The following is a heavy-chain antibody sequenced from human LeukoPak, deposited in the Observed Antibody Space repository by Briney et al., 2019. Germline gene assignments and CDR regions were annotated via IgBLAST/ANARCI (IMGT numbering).Heavy chain of an antibody. CDR1: GFTVSSNY. V-gene: IGHV3-23*01. D-gene: IGHD5-12*01. J-gene: IGHJ3*02. CDR3: AKAWSVAMISDAFDM. Sequence: PGGSLRLSCATSGFTVSSNYMNWVRQAPGKGLEWVSGISGSGGSTYYADSVKGRFTISRDNSKNTQYLQMDSLRAEDTAVYYCAKAWSVAMISDAFDMWGQGAVVTVSS. CDR2: ISGSGGST.